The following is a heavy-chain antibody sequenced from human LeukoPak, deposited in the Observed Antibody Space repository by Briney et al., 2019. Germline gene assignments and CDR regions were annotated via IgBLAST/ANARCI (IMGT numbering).Heavy chain of an antibody. CDR3: ARDKDGYGDY. V-gene: IGHV3-30*04. CDR1: GFTFSSYA. CDR2: ISYDGSNK. J-gene: IGHJ4*02. D-gene: IGHD5-24*01. Sequence: PGRSLRLSCAASGFTFSSYAMHWVRQAPGKGLEWVAVISYDGSNKYYADSVKGRFTISRDNSKNTLYLQMSSQRAEDTAVYYCARDKDGYGDYWGQGTLVTVSS.